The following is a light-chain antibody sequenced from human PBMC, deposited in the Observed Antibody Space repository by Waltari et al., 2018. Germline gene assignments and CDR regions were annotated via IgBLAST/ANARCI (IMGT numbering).Light chain of an antibody. J-gene: IGLJ1*01. V-gene: IGLV2-14*01. CDR3: SSYTTSSAPGV. CDR1: DSDVRAYDF. CDR2: EVS. Sequence: QSALTQPASVSGSPGQSITIPCSGTDSDVRAYDFVSRYQQPPGKAPLLIIYEVSYRPSGISNRFSASKSGNTASLTISGLQAEDEADYYCSSYTTSSAPGVFGTGTRVTVL.